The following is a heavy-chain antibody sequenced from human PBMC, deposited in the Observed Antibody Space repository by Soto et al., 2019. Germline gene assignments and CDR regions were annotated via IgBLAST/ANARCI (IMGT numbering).Heavy chain of an antibody. CDR3: ARDTDIVVVVAATFDY. CDR2: ISAYNGNT. J-gene: IGHJ4*02. Sequence: ASVKVSCKASGYTFTSYGISLVRQAPGQGLEWMGWISAYNGNTNYAQKLQGRVTMTTDTSTSTAYMELRSLRSDDTAVYYCARDTDIVVVVAATFDYWGQGTLVTVSS. CDR1: GYTFTSYG. V-gene: IGHV1-18*01. D-gene: IGHD2-15*01.